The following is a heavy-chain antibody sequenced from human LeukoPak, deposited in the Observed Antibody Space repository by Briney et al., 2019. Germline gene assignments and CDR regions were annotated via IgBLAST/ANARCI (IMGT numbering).Heavy chain of an antibody. Sequence: GGSLRLSCAASRFTFSSYGMHWVRQAPGKGLEWVAFIRYDGSNKYYADSVKGRFTISRDNSKNTLYLRMNSLRAEDTAVYYCAKDVEDIVVVPAAIVHWFDPWGQGTLVTVSS. J-gene: IGHJ5*02. CDR2: IRYDGSNK. D-gene: IGHD2-2*01. CDR3: AKDVEDIVVVPAAIVHWFDP. CDR1: RFTFSSYG. V-gene: IGHV3-30*02.